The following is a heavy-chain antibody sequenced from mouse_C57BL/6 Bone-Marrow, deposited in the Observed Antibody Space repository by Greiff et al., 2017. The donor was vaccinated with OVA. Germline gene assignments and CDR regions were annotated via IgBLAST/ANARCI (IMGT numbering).Heavy chain of an antibody. V-gene: IGHV1-64*01. J-gene: IGHJ4*01. Sequence: VKLQQPGAELVKPGASVKLSCKASGYTFTSYWMHWVKQRPGQGLEWIGMIHPYSGSTNYNEKFKSKATLTVDQSSSTAYMQLSSLTTEDSAVYYCANYGAIDYWGQGTPVTVSS. D-gene: IGHD1-1*01. CDR3: ANYGAIDY. CDR2: IHPYSGST. CDR1: GYTFTSYW.